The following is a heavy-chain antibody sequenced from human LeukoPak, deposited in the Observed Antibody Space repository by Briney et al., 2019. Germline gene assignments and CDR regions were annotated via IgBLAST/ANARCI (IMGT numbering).Heavy chain of an antibody. J-gene: IGHJ5*02. CDR1: GYTFTDYY. CDR2: INPNSGVT. D-gene: IGHD6-13*01. V-gene: IGHV1-2*02. Sequence: ASVNVSCKASGYTFTDYYMHWVRQAPGQGLEWMGWINPNSGVTNYAQRVQGRVTMTWDASISTAYMELSRLTSDDTAVYYCARDPNPYSSRPPNWFDASGQGTLVTVSS. CDR3: ARDPNPYSSRPPNWFDA.